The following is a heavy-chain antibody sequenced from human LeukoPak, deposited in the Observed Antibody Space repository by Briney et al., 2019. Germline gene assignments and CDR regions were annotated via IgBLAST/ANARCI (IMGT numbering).Heavy chain of an antibody. V-gene: IGHV3-23*01. CDR1: GFIFSNYA. D-gene: IGHD6-13*01. CDR3: AKGAAAGLVDWFDP. Sequence: GGSLRLSCAASGFIFSNYALMWVRQAPGKGLEWVSSITGRGDETFYADSVKGRFSLSRENYKKMLYLQMYSLGAEETAIYYCAKGAAAGLVDWFDPWGQGTLVTVSS. CDR2: ITGRGDET. J-gene: IGHJ5*02.